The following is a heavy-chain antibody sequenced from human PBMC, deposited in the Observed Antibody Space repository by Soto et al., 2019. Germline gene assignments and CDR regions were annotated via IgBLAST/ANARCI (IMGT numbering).Heavy chain of an antibody. D-gene: IGHD2-15*01. CDR3: VRAPGYCSGCSCYFAGNVY. V-gene: IGHV4-31*03. CDR1: GGSISSGGYY. Sequence: ASETLSLTCTVSGGSISSGGYYWSWIRQHPGKGLEWIGYIYYSGSTYYNPSLKSRVTISVDTSKNQFSLKLSSVTAADTAVYYCVRAPGYCSGCSCYFAGNVYCGQGTLVSVSS. J-gene: IGHJ4*02. CDR2: IYYSGST.